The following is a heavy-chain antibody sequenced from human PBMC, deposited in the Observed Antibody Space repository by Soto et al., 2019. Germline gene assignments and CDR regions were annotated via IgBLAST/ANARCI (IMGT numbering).Heavy chain of an antibody. D-gene: IGHD3-10*01. Sequence: EVQLVESGGRLVQPGESLRLSCAASGFTFITNSMNWVRQAPGKGLEWVSYIGISGSSISYVDSVKGRFTISRDNARNSLYLQMDSLRAEDTAVYYCARDTSYAFDIWGQGTMVTVSS. CDR1: GFTFITNS. CDR2: IGISGSSI. CDR3: ARDTSYAFDI. V-gene: IGHV3-48*01. J-gene: IGHJ3*02.